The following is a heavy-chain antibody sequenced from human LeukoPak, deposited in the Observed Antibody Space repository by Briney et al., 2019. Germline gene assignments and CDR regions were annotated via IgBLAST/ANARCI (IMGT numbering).Heavy chain of an antibody. D-gene: IGHD6-19*01. CDR3: AKETYSSGWYPYFDY. CDR2: ISGSGGST. J-gene: IGHJ4*02. Sequence: GGSLRLSCVASGFTFSSYAMSWVGQAPGMGLDWVSVISGSGGSTYYADSVKGRFTISRDNSKNTLFLQMNSLRAEDTAVYYCAKETYSSGWYPYFDYWGQGTLVTVSS. V-gene: IGHV3-23*01. CDR1: GFTFSSYA.